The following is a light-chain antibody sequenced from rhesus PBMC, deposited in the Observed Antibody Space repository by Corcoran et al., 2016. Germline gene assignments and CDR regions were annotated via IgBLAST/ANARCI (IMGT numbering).Light chain of an antibody. CDR2: QAS. CDR1: ENVHNY. CDR3: QHSYGTPFT. J-gene: IGKJ3*01. V-gene: IGKV1-74*01. Sequence: DIQMTQSPSSLSASVGDRVTITCRASENVHNYLHWYQRRPGKAPTLLFYQASTLQSGVPSRFSGSGSGTDFSLTISSLQPEDLATYYCQHSYGTPFTFGPGTNLDIK.